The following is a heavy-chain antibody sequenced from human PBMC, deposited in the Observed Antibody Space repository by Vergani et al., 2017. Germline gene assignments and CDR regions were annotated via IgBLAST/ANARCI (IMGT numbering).Heavy chain of an antibody. V-gene: IGHV4-31*03. J-gene: IGHJ4*02. CDR3: ARGIRLGELSSFETDY. Sequence: QVQLQESGPGLVKPSQTLSLTCTVSGGSISSGGYYWSWIRQHPGKGLEWIGYIYYSGSTYYNPSLKSRVTLSVDTSKNQFSLKLSSVTAADTAVYYCARGIRLGELSSFETDYWGQGTLVTVSS. D-gene: IGHD3-16*02. CDR1: GGSISSGGYY. CDR2: IYYSGST.